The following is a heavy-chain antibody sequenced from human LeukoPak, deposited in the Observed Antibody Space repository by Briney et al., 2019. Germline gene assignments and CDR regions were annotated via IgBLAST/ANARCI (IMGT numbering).Heavy chain of an antibody. J-gene: IGHJ4*02. Sequence: SETLSLTCTVSGGSISSSSYYWSWIRQPPGKGLEWIGSIYYSGSTYYNPSLKSRVTISVDTSKNQFSLKLSSVTAADTAVYYCARACTNGVCYIDYWGQGTLVTVSS. D-gene: IGHD2-8*01. CDR2: IYYSGST. CDR3: ARACTNGVCYIDY. CDR1: GGSISSSSYY. V-gene: IGHV4-39*01.